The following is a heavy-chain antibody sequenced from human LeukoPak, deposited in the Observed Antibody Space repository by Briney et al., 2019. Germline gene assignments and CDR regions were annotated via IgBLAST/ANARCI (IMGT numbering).Heavy chain of an antibody. CDR1: GGTFSSYA. CDR3: ARTYSSGWYNPQISYYFDY. V-gene: IGHV1-69*13. D-gene: IGHD6-19*01. J-gene: IGHJ4*02. Sequence: ASVKVSCKASGGTFSSYAISWVRQAHGQGLEWMGGIIPIFGTANYAQKFQGRVTITADESTSTAYMELSSLRSEDTAVYYCARTYSSGWYNPQISYYFDYWGQGTLVTVSS. CDR2: IIPIFGTA.